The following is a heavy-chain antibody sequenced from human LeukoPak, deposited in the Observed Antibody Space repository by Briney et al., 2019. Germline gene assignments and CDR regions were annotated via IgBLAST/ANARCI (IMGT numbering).Heavy chain of an antibody. CDR2: ISYDGSNK. CDR1: GFTFSSYA. Sequence: GGSLRLSCAASGFTFSSYAMQWVRQAPGKGLEGVAVISYDGSNKYYADSVKGRFTISRDNSKNTLYLQMNSLRAEDTAVYYCARGGTVTILGYNWFDPWGQGTLVTVSS. J-gene: IGHJ5*02. V-gene: IGHV3-30*04. D-gene: IGHD4-17*01. CDR3: ARGGTVTILGYNWFDP.